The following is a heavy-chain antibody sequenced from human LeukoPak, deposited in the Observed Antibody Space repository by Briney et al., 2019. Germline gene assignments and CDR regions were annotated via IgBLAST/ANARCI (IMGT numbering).Heavy chain of an antibody. Sequence: SETLSLTCTVSGGSISNYWWAWIRQPPGKGLEWIGYIHYSGTTSYNPSLESRVTISVDTSRNQFSLKLNSVTAADTAVYCCARDSRGAGPDFDYWGQGTLVTVSS. J-gene: IGHJ4*02. CDR2: IHYSGTT. V-gene: IGHV4-59*01. D-gene: IGHD6-19*01. CDR3: ARDSRGAGPDFDY. CDR1: GGSISNYW.